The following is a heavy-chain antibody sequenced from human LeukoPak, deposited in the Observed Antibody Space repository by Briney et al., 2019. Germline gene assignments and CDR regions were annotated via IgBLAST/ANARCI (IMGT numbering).Heavy chain of an antibody. Sequence: GGSLRLCCAASGFTFSSYEMNWVRQAPGKGLEWVSYISSSGSTIYYADPVKGRFTISRDNAKNSLYLQMNSLRAEDTAVYYCASLLYSIDYWGQGTLVTVSS. J-gene: IGHJ4*02. D-gene: IGHD2-2*02. V-gene: IGHV3-48*03. CDR2: ISSSGSTI. CDR3: ASLLYSIDY. CDR1: GFTFSSYE.